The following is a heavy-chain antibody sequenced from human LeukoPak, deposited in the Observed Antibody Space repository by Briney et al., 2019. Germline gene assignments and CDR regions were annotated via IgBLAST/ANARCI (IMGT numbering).Heavy chain of an antibody. D-gene: IGHD3-3*01. Sequence: SSETLSLTCAVYGGSFSGYYWSWIRQPPGKGLEWIREINHSGSTNYNPSLKSRVTISVDTSKNQFSLKLSSVTAADTAVYYCARRSFPYYDFWSGWYNWFDPWGQGTLVTVSS. CDR3: ARRSFPYYDFWSGWYNWFDP. J-gene: IGHJ5*02. CDR2: INHSGST. CDR1: GGSFSGYY. V-gene: IGHV4-34*01.